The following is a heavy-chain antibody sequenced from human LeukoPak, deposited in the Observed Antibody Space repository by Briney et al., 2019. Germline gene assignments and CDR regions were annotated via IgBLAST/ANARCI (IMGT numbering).Heavy chain of an antibody. CDR1: GGTFSSYA. Sequence: ASVKVSCKASGGTFSSYAIGWVRQAPGQGLEWMGGIIPIFGTANYAQKFQGRVTITADESTSTAYMELSSLRSEDTAVYYCATSGSYPGYAFDIWGQGTMVTVSS. CDR3: ATSGSYPGYAFDI. J-gene: IGHJ3*02. D-gene: IGHD1-26*01. CDR2: IIPIFGTA. V-gene: IGHV1-69*13.